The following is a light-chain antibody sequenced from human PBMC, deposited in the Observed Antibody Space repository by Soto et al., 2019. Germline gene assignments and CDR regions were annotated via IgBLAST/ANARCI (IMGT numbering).Light chain of an antibody. Sequence: IQMTQSPSSLSASVGDRVTITCRASQDIRNDLGGYQQKPGKAPRLLIFRASNVQSGVPSRFSGSGSGTDFTLTISTLQPEDFATYYCLQDHIYPWTFGQGTKVEIK. CDR1: QDIRND. V-gene: IGKV1-6*01. J-gene: IGKJ1*01. CDR2: RAS. CDR3: LQDHIYPWT.